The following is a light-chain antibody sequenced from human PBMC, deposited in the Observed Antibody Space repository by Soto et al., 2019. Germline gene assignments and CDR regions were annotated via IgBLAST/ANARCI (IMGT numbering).Light chain of an antibody. J-gene: IGKJ4*02. V-gene: IGKV1-5*03. Sequence: DIQMTQSPSTLSASVGDRVTITCRASQSISSWLAWYQQKPGKAPKLLIYKASSLETGVPSRFSGSGSGIEFTLTISSLQPDDFATYYCQQYGDYTTFGRGTKVEIK. CDR3: QQYGDYTT. CDR2: KAS. CDR1: QSISSW.